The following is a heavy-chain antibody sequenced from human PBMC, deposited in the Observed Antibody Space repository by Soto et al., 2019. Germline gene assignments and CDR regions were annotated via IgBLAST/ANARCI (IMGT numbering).Heavy chain of an antibody. Sequence: EVQLVESGGGLVQPGGSLRLSCAASGFTFSSYWMSWVRQAPGKGLEWVANIKEDGSEKYYVDSVKGRFTIARDNAKNSLYVQMNSLRAEDTAVYYCPRGSSGWYSWYFDLWGRGTLVTVSS. D-gene: IGHD6-19*01. CDR2: IKEDGSEK. V-gene: IGHV3-7*05. J-gene: IGHJ2*01. CDR1: GFTFSSYW. CDR3: PRGSSGWYSWYFDL.